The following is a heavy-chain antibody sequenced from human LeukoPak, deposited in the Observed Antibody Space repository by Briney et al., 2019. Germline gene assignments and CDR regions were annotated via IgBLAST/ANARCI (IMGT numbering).Heavy chain of an antibody. Sequence: SQTLSLTCTVSGGSISSGDYYWSWIRQPPGKGLEWIGYIYYSGSTYYNPSLKSRVTISVDTSKNQFSLKLSSVTAADTAMYYCARELLYFDSYAAFDIWGQGTMVTVSS. V-gene: IGHV4-30-4*01. CDR1: GGSISSGDYY. J-gene: IGHJ3*02. CDR3: ARELLYFDSYAAFDI. D-gene: IGHD3-9*01. CDR2: IYYSGST.